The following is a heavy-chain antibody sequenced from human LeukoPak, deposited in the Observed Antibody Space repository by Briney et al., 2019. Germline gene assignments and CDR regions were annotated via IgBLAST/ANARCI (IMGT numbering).Heavy chain of an antibody. CDR3: ARGYCSSTSCYYFDY. CDR2: ISSSSYI. CDR1: GFTFSSYS. Sequence: KTGGSLRLSCAASGFTFSSYSMNWARQAPGKGLEWVSSISSSSYIYYADSVKGRFTIPRDNAKNSLYLQMNSLRAEDTAVYYCARGYCSSTSCYYFDYWGQGTLVTVSS. J-gene: IGHJ4*02. V-gene: IGHV3-21*01. D-gene: IGHD2-2*01.